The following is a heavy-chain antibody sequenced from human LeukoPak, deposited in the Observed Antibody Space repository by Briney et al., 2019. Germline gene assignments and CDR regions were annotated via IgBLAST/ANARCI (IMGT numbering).Heavy chain of an antibody. CDR2: IYYSGST. V-gene: IGHV4-39*01. J-gene: IGHJ5*02. CDR1: GGSISSSSYY. D-gene: IGHD2-21*02. Sequence: SETLSLTCTVSGGSISSSSYYWGWLRQPPGKGLEWIGSIYYSGSTYYNPSLKSQVTISVDTSKNQFSLKLSSVTAADTAVYYCARQFSVVTAIFAHWGQGTLVTVSS. CDR3: ARQFSVVTAIFAH.